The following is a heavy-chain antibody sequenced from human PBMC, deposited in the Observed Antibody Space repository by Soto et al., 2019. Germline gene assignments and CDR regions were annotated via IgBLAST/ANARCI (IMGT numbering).Heavy chain of an antibody. CDR1: NGSISSSSYY. V-gene: IGHV4-39*01. CDR3: ARRGRWDYGDFDF. Sequence: QLQLQESGPGLVKPSETLSLTCTVSNGSISSSSYYWGWIRQPPGKGLEWIGSIYYSGYTYYNPSLKSRVTISVDTSKNQFSLNLSSVTAADTAVYYCARRGRWDYGDFDFWGRGTLVTVSS. CDR2: IYYSGYT. J-gene: IGHJ4*02. D-gene: IGHD3-10*01.